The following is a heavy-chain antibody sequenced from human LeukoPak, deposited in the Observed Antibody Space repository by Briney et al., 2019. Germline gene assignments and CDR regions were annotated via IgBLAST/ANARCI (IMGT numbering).Heavy chain of an antibody. V-gene: IGHV4-59*01. CDR3: ARVQAYGGKGYFDY. D-gene: IGHD4-23*01. CDR2: IYYSGST. J-gene: IGHJ4*02. Sequence: SETLSLTCTVSGGSISSYYWSWIRQPPGKGLEWIGYIYYSGSTDYNPSLKSRVTISVDTSKNQFSLKLSSVTAADTAVYYCARVQAYGGKGYFDYWGQGTLVTVSS. CDR1: GGSISSYY.